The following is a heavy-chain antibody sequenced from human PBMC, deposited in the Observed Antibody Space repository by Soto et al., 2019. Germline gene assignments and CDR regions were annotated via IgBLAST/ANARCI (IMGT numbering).Heavy chain of an antibody. CDR2: IFTNGNT. CDR1: GVSMIDYY. Sequence: QVQLQESGPGLVKPSETLSLTCYVSGVSMIDYYWSWIRQTAGRGLEWIGRIFTNGNTNYNPSLRGRLTMSVDTSTNQVSLRLTSVTAADTAVYYCASGPLVSRYYGLNVWGQGTTVTVSS. CDR3: ASGPLVSRYYGLNV. J-gene: IGHJ6*02. V-gene: IGHV4-4*07.